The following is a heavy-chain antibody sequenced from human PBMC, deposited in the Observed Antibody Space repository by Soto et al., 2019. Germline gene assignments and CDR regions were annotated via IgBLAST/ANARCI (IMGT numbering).Heavy chain of an antibody. D-gene: IGHD2-2*01. J-gene: IGHJ1*01. CDR1: GGSFSGYY. V-gene: IGHV4-34*01. CDR3: AAVPQYQLLLHFQH. CDR2: INHSGST. Sequence: QVQLQQWGAGLLKPSETLSLTCAVYGGSFSGYYWSWIRQPPGKGLEWIGEINHSGSTNYNPSLKSRVTRSVDPPKTQFSLNLSAVTAADTAVYYCAAVPQYQLLLHFQHWGQGTLVTVSS.